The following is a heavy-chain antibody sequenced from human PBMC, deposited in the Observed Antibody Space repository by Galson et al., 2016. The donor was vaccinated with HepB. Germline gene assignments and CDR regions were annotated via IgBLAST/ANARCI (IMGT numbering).Heavy chain of an antibody. CDR2: INTITGDT. CDR3: AKDRSGTYAY. CDR1: GYTFIRYS. J-gene: IGHJ4*02. Sequence: SVKVSCKASGYTFIRYSIHWVRQAPGERLEWLGCINTITGDTKYSERLQGRVSITSDKSASTVYMELNSLRSEETGRYYCAKDRSGTYAYWGPGTLVTVSS. V-gene: IGHV1-3*04. D-gene: IGHD3-16*01.